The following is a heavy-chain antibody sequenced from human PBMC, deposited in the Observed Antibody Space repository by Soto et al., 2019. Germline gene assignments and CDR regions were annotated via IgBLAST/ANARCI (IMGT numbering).Heavy chain of an antibody. V-gene: IGHV4-39*01. D-gene: IGHD3-9*01. J-gene: IGHJ5*02. Sequence: PSETLSLTCTVSGGSISSSSYYWGWIRQPPGKGLEWIGSIYYSGSTYYNPSLKSRVTISVDTSKNQFSLKLSSVTAADTAVYYCARLSYDIFLKYNRFDPWGQGTLVTGSS. CDR2: IYYSGST. CDR1: GGSISSSSYY. CDR3: ARLSYDIFLKYNRFDP.